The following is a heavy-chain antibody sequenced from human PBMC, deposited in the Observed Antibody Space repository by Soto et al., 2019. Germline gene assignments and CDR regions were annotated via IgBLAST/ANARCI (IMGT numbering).Heavy chain of an antibody. V-gene: IGHV3-73*01. CDR1: GFTFSGSA. CDR3: TVTRYSSSSNYFDY. D-gene: IGHD6-6*01. Sequence: EVQLLESGGGLVQPGGSLKLSCAASGFTFSGSAMHWVRQASGKGLEWVGRIRSKANSYATAYAASVKGRFTISRDDSKNTAYLQMNSLKTEDTAVYYCTVTRYSSSSNYFDYWGQGTLVTVSS. J-gene: IGHJ4*02. CDR2: IRSKANSYAT.